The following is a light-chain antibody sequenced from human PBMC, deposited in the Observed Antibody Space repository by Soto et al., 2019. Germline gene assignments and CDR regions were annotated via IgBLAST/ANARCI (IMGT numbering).Light chain of an antibody. CDR2: VVT. Sequence: QSVLTQPASVSGSPGQSITISCTGTSGNIGSYNRVSWYQQHPGKAPKLIIYVVTDRPSGVSNRFSGSKSGNTASLTISGLQAEDEDEYYCSSYTNINTRACVFGTGTKLTVL. J-gene: IGLJ1*01. CDR3: SSYTNINTRACV. CDR1: SGNIGSYNR. V-gene: IGLV2-14*01.